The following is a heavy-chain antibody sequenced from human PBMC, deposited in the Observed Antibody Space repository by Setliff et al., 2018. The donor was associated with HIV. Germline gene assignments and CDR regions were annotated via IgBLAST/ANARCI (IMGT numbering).Heavy chain of an antibody. CDR2: IIPIFGTA. Sequence: ASVKVSCKASGGTFSSYAISWVRQAPGQGLEWMGGIIPIFGTANYAQKFQGRVTITADESTSTAYMELSSLRSEDTAVYYCARDLGYSYPHGLDYWGQGTLVTVSS. V-gene: IGHV1-69*13. CDR3: ARDLGYSYPHGLDY. CDR1: GGTFSSYA. D-gene: IGHD5-18*01. J-gene: IGHJ4*02.